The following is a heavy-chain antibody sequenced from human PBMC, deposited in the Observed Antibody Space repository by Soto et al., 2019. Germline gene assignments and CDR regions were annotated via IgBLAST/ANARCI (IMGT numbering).Heavy chain of an antibody. D-gene: IGHD6-13*01. CDR2: INPNSGGT. Sequence: ASVKVSCKASGYTFTGYYMHWVRQAPGQGLEWMGWINPNSGGTNYAQKFQGWVTMTRDTSISTAYMELSRLRSDDTAVYYCARSGSSRFRHYYMDVWGKGTTVTVSS. J-gene: IGHJ6*03. CDR3: ARSGSSRFRHYYMDV. V-gene: IGHV1-2*04. CDR1: GYTFTGYY.